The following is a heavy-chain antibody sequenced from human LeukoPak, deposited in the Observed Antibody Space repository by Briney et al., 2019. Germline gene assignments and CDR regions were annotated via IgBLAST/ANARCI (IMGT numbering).Heavy chain of an antibody. Sequence: GGSLRLSCAASGFSVVGNNMSWVRQAPGKGLEWVALIYGDGRTFHADAVKGRFTVSRDSSKNTLFLQMNGLRPEDTAIYYCAGYLSGYPNWGQGSLVTISS. CDR1: GFSVVGNN. J-gene: IGHJ4*02. D-gene: IGHD3-22*01. CDR2: IYGDGRT. V-gene: IGHV3-66*02. CDR3: AGYLSGYPN.